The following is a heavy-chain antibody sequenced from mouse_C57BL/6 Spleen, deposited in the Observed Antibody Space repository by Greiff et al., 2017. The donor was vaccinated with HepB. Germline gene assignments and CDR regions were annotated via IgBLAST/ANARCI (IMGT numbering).Heavy chain of an antibody. J-gene: IGHJ3*01. CDR1: GYTFTSYW. D-gene: IGHD1-1*01. CDR2: IHPNSGRT. CDR3: ARDYGSSHAWFAY. Sequence: QVQLQQPGAELVKPGASVKLSCKASGYTFTSYWMHWVKQRPGQGLEWIGMIHPNSGRTNYNEKFKSKATLTVDKSSSTAYMQLSSLTSEDSAVYYCARDYGSSHAWFAYWGQGTLVTVSA. V-gene: IGHV1-64*01.